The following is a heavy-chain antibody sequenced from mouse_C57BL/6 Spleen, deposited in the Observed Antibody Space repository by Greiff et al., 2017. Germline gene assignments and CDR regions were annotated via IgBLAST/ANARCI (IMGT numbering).Heavy chain of an antibody. V-gene: IGHV1-66*01. CDR3: ARGIYYDYDVAY. D-gene: IGHD2-4*01. Sequence: QVQLQQSGPELVKPGASVKISCKASGYSFTSYYIHWVKQRPGQGLEWIGWIYTGSGNTTYNEKFKGKATLTADTSSSTAYMQLSSLTSEDSAVYCCARGIYYDYDVAYWGQGTLVTVSA. J-gene: IGHJ3*01. CDR2: IYTGSGNT. CDR1: GYSFTSYY.